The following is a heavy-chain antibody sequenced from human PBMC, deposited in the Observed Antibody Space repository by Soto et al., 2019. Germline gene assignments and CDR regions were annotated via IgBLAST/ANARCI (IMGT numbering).Heavy chain of an antibody. CDR2: IYYSGST. CDR1: GGSISSYY. D-gene: IGHD1-26*01. CDR3: ARLVGATPPPASYFDY. V-gene: IGHV4-59*01. J-gene: IGHJ4*02. Sequence: SETLSLTCTVSGGSISSYYWSWIRQPPGKGLEWIGYIYYSGSTNYNPSLKSRVTISVDTSKNQFSLKLSSVTAADTAVYYCARLVGATPPPASYFDYWGQGTLVTVSS.